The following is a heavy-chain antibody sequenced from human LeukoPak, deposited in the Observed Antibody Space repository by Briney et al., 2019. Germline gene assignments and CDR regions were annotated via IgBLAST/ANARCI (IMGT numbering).Heavy chain of an antibody. Sequence: GGSLRLSCAASGFTFTSYAMSWVRQAPGKGLEWVSAISGSGGSTYYAASVKGRFTISRDKSKNTLYLQMNSLRAEDTAVYYCAIHPFVKDGYGFDYWGQGTLVTVSS. CDR2: ISGSGGST. CDR1: GFTFTSYA. D-gene: IGHD5-24*01. CDR3: AIHPFVKDGYGFDY. J-gene: IGHJ4*02. V-gene: IGHV3-23*01.